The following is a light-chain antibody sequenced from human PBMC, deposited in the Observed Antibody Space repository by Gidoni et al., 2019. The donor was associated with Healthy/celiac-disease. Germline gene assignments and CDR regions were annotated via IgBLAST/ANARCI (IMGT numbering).Light chain of an antibody. Sequence: SYELTQPPSVSVSPGQTARITCSGDALPKQYAYWYQQKPGQAPALVIYKDSERPSGIPERFSGSSSGTTVTLTISGVQAEDEADYYCQSADSSGTSVFGGGTKLTVL. J-gene: IGLJ2*01. CDR2: KDS. V-gene: IGLV3-25*03. CDR1: ALPKQY. CDR3: QSADSSGTSV.